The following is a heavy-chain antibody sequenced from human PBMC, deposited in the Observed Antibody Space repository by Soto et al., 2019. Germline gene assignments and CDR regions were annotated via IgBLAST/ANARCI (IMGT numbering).Heavy chain of an antibody. Sequence: GASVKVSCKASGGTFSSYAISWVRQAPGQGLEWMGGIIPIFGTANYAQKFQGRVTITADKSTSTAYMELSSLRSEDTAVYYCASQSSIAARTLNWFDPWGQGTLVTVSS. CDR1: GGTFSSYA. J-gene: IGHJ5*02. CDR2: IIPIFGTA. CDR3: ASQSSIAARTLNWFDP. D-gene: IGHD6-6*01. V-gene: IGHV1-69*06.